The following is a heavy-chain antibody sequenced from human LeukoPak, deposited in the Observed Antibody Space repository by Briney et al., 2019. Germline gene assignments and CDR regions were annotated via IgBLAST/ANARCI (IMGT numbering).Heavy chain of an antibody. D-gene: IGHD2-15*01. CDR2: IYYSGST. CDR3: ARITCSGGSCYFDY. J-gene: IGHJ4*02. Sequence: SETLSLTCTVSGGSISSYYWSWIRQPPGKGLEWIGYIYYSGSTNYNPSLKSRVTISVDTSKNQFSLKLSSVTAADTAVYYCARITCSGGSCYFDYWGQGTLVTVSS. V-gene: IGHV4-59*01. CDR1: GGSISSYY.